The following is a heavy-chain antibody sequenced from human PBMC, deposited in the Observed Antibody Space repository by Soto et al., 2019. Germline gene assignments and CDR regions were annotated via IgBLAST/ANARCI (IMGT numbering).Heavy chain of an antibody. D-gene: IGHD2-2*01. Sequence: SETLSLTCTVSGGSISSSSYYWGWIRQPPGKGLEWIGSIYYSGSTYYNPSLKSRVTISVDTSKNQFSLKLSSVTAADTAVYYCARVVPAAMYDYYYGMDVWGQGTTVTVSS. CDR1: GGSISSSSYY. V-gene: IGHV4-39*01. CDR3: ARVVPAAMYDYYYGMDV. CDR2: IYYSGST. J-gene: IGHJ6*02.